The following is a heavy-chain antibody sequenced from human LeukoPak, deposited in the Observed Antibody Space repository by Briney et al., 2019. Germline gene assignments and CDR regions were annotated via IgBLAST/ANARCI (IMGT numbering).Heavy chain of an antibody. Sequence: GGSLRLSCAASGFRFSGYAMSWVRQAPEKGLEWVSAISGGGDSTYYADSVKGRFTLSRDNSKNTLYLQMNSLRAEDTAVYYCAKDLGYCSSTSCLSFGYGMDVWGQGTTVTVSS. CDR1: GFRFSGYA. D-gene: IGHD2-2*01. J-gene: IGHJ6*02. CDR2: ISGGGDST. V-gene: IGHV3-23*01. CDR3: AKDLGYCSSTSCLSFGYGMDV.